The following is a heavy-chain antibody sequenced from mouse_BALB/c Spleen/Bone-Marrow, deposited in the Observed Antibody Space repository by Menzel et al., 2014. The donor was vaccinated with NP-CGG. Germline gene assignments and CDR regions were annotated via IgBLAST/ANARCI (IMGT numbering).Heavy chain of an antibody. D-gene: IGHD2-1*01. CDR2: ISYDGSN. V-gene: IGHV3-6*02. CDR3: ASGNYFNFDY. Sequence: ESGPGLVKPSQSLSLTCSVTGYSITSGYYWNWIRQFPGNKLEWMGYISYDGSNNYNPSLKNRISITRDTSKNQFFLKLNSVTTEDTATYYCASGNYFNFDYWGQGTILTVSS. CDR1: GYSITSGYY. J-gene: IGHJ2*01.